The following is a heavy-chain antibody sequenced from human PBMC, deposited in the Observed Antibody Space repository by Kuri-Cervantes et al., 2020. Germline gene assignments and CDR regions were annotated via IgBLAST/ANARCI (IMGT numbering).Heavy chain of an antibody. CDR1: GFSLNTSGVD. J-gene: IGHJ4*02. Sequence: SGPTLVKPTQTLTLTCTFSGFSLNTSGVDMGWIRQPPGKALEWLVLIYWDDDKRHSPSLKSRLTITKDTSKNQVVLTMTNMDPVDTATYYCARQIVGRSIDYWGQGTLVTVSS. D-gene: IGHD2/OR15-2a*01. CDR3: ARQIVGRSIDY. CDR2: IYWDDDK. V-gene: IGHV2-5*02.